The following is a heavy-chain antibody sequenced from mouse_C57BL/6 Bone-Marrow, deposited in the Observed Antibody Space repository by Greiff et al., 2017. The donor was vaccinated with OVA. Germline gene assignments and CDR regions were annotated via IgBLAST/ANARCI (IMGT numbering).Heavy chain of an antibody. V-gene: IGHV5-6*01. CDR2: ISSGGSYT. J-gene: IGHJ1*03. CDR1: GFTFSSYG. Sequence: EVQGVESGGDLVKPGGSLKLSCAASGFTFSSYGMSWVRQTPDKRLEWVATISSGGSYTYYPDSVKGRFTISRDNAKNTLYLQMSSLKSEDTAMYYCASIASYWYFDVWGTGTTVTVSS. CDR3: ASIASYWYFDV.